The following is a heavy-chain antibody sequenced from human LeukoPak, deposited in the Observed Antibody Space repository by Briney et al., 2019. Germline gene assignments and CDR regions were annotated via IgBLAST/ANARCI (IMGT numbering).Heavy chain of an antibody. CDR2: IYTSGST. J-gene: IGHJ6*03. CDR1: GGSISSYY. V-gene: IGHV4-4*07. CDR3: ARDLRGWSHYYYYYYMDV. Sequence: SETLSLTCTVSGGSISSYYWSWIRQPAGKGLEWIGRIYTSGSTNYNPSLKSRVTMSVDTSKNQFSLKLSSVTAADTAVYYCARDLRGWSHYYYYYYMDVWGKGTTVTISS. D-gene: IGHD6-19*01.